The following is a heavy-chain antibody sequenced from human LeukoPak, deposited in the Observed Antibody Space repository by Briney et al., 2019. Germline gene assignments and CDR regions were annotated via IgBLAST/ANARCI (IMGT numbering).Heavy chain of an antibody. D-gene: IGHD4-17*01. CDR1: GVSFNNYY. CDR2: INHSGYT. J-gene: IGHJ4*02. Sequence: SETLSLTCAVSGVSFNNYYWSWIRQAPGKGLEWIGEINHSGYTNDSPSLKSRVTLSIDTSRKQFSLNLRSVTVADTGIYYCTRMTTGHDYWGQGTLVTVSS. CDR3: TRMTTGHDY. V-gene: IGHV4-34*01.